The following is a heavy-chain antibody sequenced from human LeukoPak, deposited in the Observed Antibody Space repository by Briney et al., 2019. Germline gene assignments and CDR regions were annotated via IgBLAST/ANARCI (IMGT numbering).Heavy chain of an antibody. D-gene: IGHD3-10*01. CDR2: ISSSGSTI. V-gene: IGHV3-11*04. CDR1: GFTFSDYY. CDR3: ARDANDYYGSEDGDYYGMDV. J-gene: IGHJ6*02. Sequence: GGSLRLSCAASGFTFSDYYMSWIRQAPGKGLEWVSYISSSGSTIYYADSVKGRFTISRDNAKNSLYLQMNSLRAEDTAVYYCARDANDYYGSEDGDYYGMDVWGQGTTVTVSS.